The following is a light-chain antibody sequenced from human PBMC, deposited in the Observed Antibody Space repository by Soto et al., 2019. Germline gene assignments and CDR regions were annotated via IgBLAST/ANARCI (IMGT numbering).Light chain of an antibody. CDR3: ISYTSSNTMR. J-gene: IGLJ2*01. CDR1: SSDVGGYDY. CDR2: EFS. Sequence: QSALTQPASVCGSPGQSITISCNGTSSDVGGYDYVSWYQQHPGKAPKLMIYEFSTRPSGGSNRFSGSKSGNTASLSISGLHAEDEADYYSISYTSSNTMRFGGGTKLTVL. V-gene: IGLV2-14*03.